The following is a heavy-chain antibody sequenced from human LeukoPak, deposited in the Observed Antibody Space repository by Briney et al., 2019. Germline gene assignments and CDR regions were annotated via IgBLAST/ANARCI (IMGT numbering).Heavy chain of an antibody. CDR1: GNYW. V-gene: IGHV3-74*01. D-gene: IGHD2-2*01. CDR2: INSDGSWT. CDR3: VSFYETD. Sequence: PGGSLRLSCAASGNYWMHWVRQAPGKGLVWVSHINSDGSWTSYADSVKGRFTISKDNAKNTVYLQMNNLRVEDTAVYYCVSFYETDWGRGTLVTVSS. J-gene: IGHJ4*02.